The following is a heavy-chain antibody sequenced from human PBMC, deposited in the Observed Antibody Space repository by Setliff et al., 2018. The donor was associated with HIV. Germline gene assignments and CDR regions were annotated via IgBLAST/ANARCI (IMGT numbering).Heavy chain of an antibody. V-gene: IGHV4-30-4*08. D-gene: IGHD3-9*01. CDR1: GGSISSSDYY. Sequence: PSETLSLTCTASGGSISSSDYYWSWIRQPPGKGLEWIGYMYYSGSTYYKPSLKSRLTISLDASKNQFSLKLSTVTAADTAVYYCARAGITIFWNAFDMWGQGTMVTVSS. J-gene: IGHJ3*02. CDR2: MYYSGST. CDR3: ARAGITIFWNAFDM.